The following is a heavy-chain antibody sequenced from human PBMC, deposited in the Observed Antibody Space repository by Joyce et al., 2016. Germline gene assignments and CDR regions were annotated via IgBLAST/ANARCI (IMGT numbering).Heavy chain of an antibody. V-gene: IGHV3-33*01. J-gene: IGHJ4*02. CDR1: GFIFSTFG. D-gene: IGHD3-22*01. CDR2: ISYGGDNK. Sequence: QVRLVEFGGVVVQPGGSLRLSCATSGFIFSTFGMHWVRQAPGKGLEWVAVISYGGDNKCYADSVKGRFIISRDNSKNMLYLQMNSLRAEDTAVYYCAREGTDYYHTSLPYWGQGTLVTVSS. CDR3: AREGTDYYHTSLPY.